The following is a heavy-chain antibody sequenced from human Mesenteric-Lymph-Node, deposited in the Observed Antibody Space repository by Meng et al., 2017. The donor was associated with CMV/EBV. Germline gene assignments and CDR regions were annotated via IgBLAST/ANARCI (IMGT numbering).Heavy chain of an antibody. V-gene: IGHV3-23*03. D-gene: IGHD2-2*01. CDR3: ARDQYEAVDY. CDR1: GLTFSSHA. Sequence: LFCAASGLTFSSHAMNWVRQAPGKGLEWVSVIYSGSLGTYYADSVKGRFNISRDNSRNTLYLEMKSLRAEDSAVYYCARDQYEAVDYWGQGTLVTVSS. CDR2: IYSGSLGT. J-gene: IGHJ4*02.